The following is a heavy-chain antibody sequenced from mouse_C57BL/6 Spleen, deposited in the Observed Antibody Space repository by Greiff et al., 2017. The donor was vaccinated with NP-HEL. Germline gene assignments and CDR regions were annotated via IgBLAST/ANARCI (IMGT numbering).Heavy chain of an antibody. CDR3: ARPGTRGTDYAMDY. J-gene: IGHJ4*01. V-gene: IGHV1-64*01. CDR2: IHPNSGST. CDR1: GYTFTSYW. D-gene: IGHD2-14*01. Sequence: QVQLQQPGAELVKPGASVKLSCKASGYTFTSYWMHWVKQRPGQGLEWIGMIHPNSGSTNYNEKFKSKATLTVDKSSSTAYMQLSSLTSEDSAVYYCARPGTRGTDYAMDYWGQGTSVTVSS.